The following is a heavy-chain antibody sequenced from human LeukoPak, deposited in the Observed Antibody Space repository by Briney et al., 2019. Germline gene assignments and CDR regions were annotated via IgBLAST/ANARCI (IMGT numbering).Heavy chain of an antibody. CDR2: MNPNSGNT. V-gene: IGHV1-8*01. Sequence: ASVNVSCKASGYTFTSCDINWVRQATGQGLEWMGWMNPNSGNTGYGQSFQGRITMTRDISIGTAYMELSNLTSEDTAIYYCTRGSSGRRDNWGEGTLVTVSA. CDR1: GYTFTSCD. J-gene: IGHJ4*02. D-gene: IGHD6-19*01. CDR3: TRGSSGRRDN.